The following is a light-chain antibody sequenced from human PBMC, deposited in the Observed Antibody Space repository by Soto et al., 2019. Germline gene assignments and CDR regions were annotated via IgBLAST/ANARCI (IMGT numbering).Light chain of an antibody. V-gene: IGLV1-44*01. J-gene: IGLJ1*01. Sequence: QSVLTQPPSASGTPGQRVTISCSGSSSNIGSKTVNWYQQLPGTAPKLLIYGSDQRPSGVPDRFSGSKSGTSASLAISGLQSEDEADYYCAAWDDSLTGPVFGTGTKVTVL. CDR2: GSD. CDR1: SSNIGSKT. CDR3: AAWDDSLTGPV.